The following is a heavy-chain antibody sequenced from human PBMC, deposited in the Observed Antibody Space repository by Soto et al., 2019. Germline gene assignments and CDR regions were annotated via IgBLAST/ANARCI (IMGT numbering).Heavy chain of an antibody. D-gene: IGHD1-26*01. Sequence: VQLLESGGDLIQPGGSLRLSCAASGFSFNNYAMSWVRQAPGKGLEWVSAISGSGLNTYYADSVKGRFTISRDNSKNTLYLQMNTLRADDTALYFCAKAIPGRTFDVWGQGTVVTVS. V-gene: IGHV3-23*01. CDR1: GFSFNNYA. CDR2: ISGSGLNT. J-gene: IGHJ3*01. CDR3: AKAIPGRTFDV.